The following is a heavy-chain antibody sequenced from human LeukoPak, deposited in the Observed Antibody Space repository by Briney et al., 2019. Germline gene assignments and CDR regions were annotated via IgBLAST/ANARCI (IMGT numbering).Heavy chain of an antibody. V-gene: IGHV3-23*01. CDR1: GFTFSSYA. CDR3: AKDYYYDSSGYYWVYDY. D-gene: IGHD3-22*01. CDR2: ISGSGGST. J-gene: IGHJ4*02. Sequence: GGSLRLSCAASGFTFSSYAMSWVRQAPGKGLEWVSAISGSGGSTYYADSVKGRFTISRDNSKNTLYLQMISLRAEDTAVYYCAKDYYYDSSGYYWVYDYWGQGTLVTVSS.